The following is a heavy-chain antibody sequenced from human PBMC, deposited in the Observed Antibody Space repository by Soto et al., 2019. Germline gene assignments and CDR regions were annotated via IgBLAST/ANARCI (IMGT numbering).Heavy chain of an antibody. D-gene: IGHD3-22*01. CDR3: ASRYYYDSSGYNLDDAFDI. Sequence: SETLSLTCTVSGGSISSSSYYWGWIRQPPGKGLEWIGSIYYSRSTYYNPSLKSRVTISVDTSKNQFSLKLSSVTAADTAVYYCASRYYYDSSGYNLDDAFDIWGQGTMVTVSS. CDR2: IYYSRST. J-gene: IGHJ3*02. V-gene: IGHV4-39*01. CDR1: GGSISSSSYY.